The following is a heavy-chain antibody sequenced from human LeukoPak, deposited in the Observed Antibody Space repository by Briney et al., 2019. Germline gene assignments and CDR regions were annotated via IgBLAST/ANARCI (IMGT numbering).Heavy chain of an antibody. CDR1: GYTFTSYG. CDR2: ISAYNGNT. J-gene: IGHJ4*01. Sequence: ASVKVSCKASGYTFTSYGISWVRQAPGQGLEWMGWISAYNGNTNYAQKPQGRVTVTTDTSTSTAYMELRSLRSDDTAVYYCSRVAEATTMVSPDYFDYWGPGTLVTVSS. D-gene: IGHD4-23*01. CDR3: SRVAEATTMVSPDYFDY. V-gene: IGHV1-18*01.